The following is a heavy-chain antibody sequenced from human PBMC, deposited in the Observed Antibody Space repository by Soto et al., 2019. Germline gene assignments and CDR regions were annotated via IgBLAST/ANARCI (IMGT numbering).Heavy chain of an antibody. J-gene: IGHJ5*02. CDR2: IYPGDSDT. Sequence: GESLKISCKGSGYSFTSYWIAWVRQMPGKGLEWMGIIYPGDSDTRYSPSFQGQVTISADKSISTAYLQWSSLKASDTAMYYCARQGAGGSWSPHAWFDPWGQGTLVTVSS. CDR3: ARQGAGGSWSPHAWFDP. CDR1: GYSFTSYW. V-gene: IGHV5-51*01. D-gene: IGHD2-15*01.